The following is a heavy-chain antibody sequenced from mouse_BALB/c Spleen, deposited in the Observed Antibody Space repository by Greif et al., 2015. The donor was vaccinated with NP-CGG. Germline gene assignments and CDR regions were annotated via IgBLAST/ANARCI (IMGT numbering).Heavy chain of an antibody. CDR1: GFNIKDTY. CDR2: IDPANGNT. J-gene: IGHJ3*01. CDR3: AVIYYDYDWFAY. Sequence: VQLQQSGAELVKPGASVKLSCTASGFNIKDTYMHWVKQRPEQGLEWIGRIDPANGNTKYDPKFQGKATITADTSSNTAYLQLSSLTSEDTAVYYCAVIYYDYDWFAYWGQGTLVTVSA. D-gene: IGHD2-4*01. V-gene: IGHV14-3*02.